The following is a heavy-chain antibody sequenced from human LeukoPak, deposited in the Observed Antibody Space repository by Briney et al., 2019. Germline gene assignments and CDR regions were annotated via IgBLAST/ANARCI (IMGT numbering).Heavy chain of an antibody. CDR2: ISSSGSTI. D-gene: IGHD1-26*01. J-gene: IGHJ3*02. CDR1: GFTFSSYE. Sequence: PGGSLRLSCAASGFTFSSYEMNWVRQAPGKGLEWVSYISSSGSTIYYADSVKGRFTTSRDNAKNSLYLQMNSLRAEDRAVYYCARDAVGARVDAFDIWGQGTMVTVSS. CDR3: ARDAVGARVDAFDI. V-gene: IGHV3-48*03.